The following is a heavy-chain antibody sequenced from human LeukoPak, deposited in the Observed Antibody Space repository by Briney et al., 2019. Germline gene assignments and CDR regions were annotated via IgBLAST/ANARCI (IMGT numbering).Heavy chain of an antibody. Sequence: ASVKVSCKASGYTFTSYGISWVRQAPGQGLEWMGWISAYNGNTNYAQKLQGRVTMTTDTSTSTAYMELRSLRSDDTAVYYCARDSIDIIAAADYFDYWGQGTLVTVSS. CDR3: ARDSIDIIAAADYFDY. J-gene: IGHJ4*02. CDR1: GYTFTSYG. V-gene: IGHV1-18*01. D-gene: IGHD6-13*01. CDR2: ISAYNGNT.